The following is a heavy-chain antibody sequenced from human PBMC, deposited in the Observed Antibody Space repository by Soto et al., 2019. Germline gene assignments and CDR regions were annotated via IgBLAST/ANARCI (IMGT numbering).Heavy chain of an antibody. Sequence: QVHLVQSGAEMKKPGSSVKVSCKVSGGDLTNSGISWVRQAPGQGLEWMGGIFPLVAMVDYSQKFQGRVTITAEQFTNTAYMDLGSLRAADTAVYYCAKEDGPAFKSWGQGTLVIVSS. CDR3: AKEDGPAFKS. CDR1: GGDLTNSG. V-gene: IGHV1-69*04. CDR2: IFPLVAMV. J-gene: IGHJ4*02.